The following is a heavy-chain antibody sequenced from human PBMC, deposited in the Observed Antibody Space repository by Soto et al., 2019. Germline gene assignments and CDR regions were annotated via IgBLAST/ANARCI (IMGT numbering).Heavy chain of an antibody. CDR2: MNPNSGNT. CDR1: GYTFTSYD. V-gene: IGHV1-8*01. D-gene: IGHD3-10*01. J-gene: IGHJ6*02. CDR3: ARGSRHGWFGYYYYGMDV. Sequence: ASVKVSCKASGYTFTSYDINWMRQATGQGLEWMGWMNPNSGNTGYAQKFQGRVTMTRNTSISTAYMELSSLRSEDTAVYYCARGSRHGWFGYYYYGMDVWGQGTTVTVSS.